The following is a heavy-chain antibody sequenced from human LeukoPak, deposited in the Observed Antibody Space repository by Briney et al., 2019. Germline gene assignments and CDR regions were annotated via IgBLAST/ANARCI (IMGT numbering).Heavy chain of an antibody. CDR3: ARALWFGELLPDY. Sequence: KSSETLSLTCTVSGGSISSGSYYWSWIRQPPGKGLEWIGYIYYSGSTNYNPSLKSRVTISVGTSKNQFSLKLSSVTAADTAVYYCARALWFGELLPDYWGQGTLVTVSS. CDR1: GGSISSGSYY. J-gene: IGHJ4*02. D-gene: IGHD3-10*01. CDR2: IYYSGST. V-gene: IGHV4-61*01.